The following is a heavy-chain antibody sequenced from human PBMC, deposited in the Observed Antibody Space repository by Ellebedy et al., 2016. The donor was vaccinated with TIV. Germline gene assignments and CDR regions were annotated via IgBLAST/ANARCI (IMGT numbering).Heavy chain of an antibody. V-gene: IGHV4-59*01. CDR2: ISYSGSA. J-gene: IGHJ6*02. Sequence: MPSETLSLTCTVSGGSISPYYWSWIRQPPGKGLEWIGYISYSGSANYNPSLTSRVTISVDTSKNHFSLRLTSVTAADTAVYYCARLTYSSSTGDYYGMDVWGQGTTVTVSS. CDR3: ARLTYSSSTGDYYGMDV. D-gene: IGHD6-6*01. CDR1: GGSISPYY.